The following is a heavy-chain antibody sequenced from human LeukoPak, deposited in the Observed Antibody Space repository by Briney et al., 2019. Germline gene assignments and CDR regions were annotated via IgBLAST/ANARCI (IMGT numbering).Heavy chain of an antibody. V-gene: IGHV4-39*07. CDR3: ARGGYYGSGNDFRFDP. CDR1: GGSITSNSYY. CDR2: ITYSGST. J-gene: IGHJ5*02. D-gene: IGHD3-10*01. Sequence: PSETLSLTCTVSGGSITSNSYYWGWIRQPPGKGLEWIGSITYSGSTNYNPSLKSRVTISVDTSKNQFSLKLTSVTAADTAVYFCARGGYYGSGNDFRFDPWGQGTLVTVSS.